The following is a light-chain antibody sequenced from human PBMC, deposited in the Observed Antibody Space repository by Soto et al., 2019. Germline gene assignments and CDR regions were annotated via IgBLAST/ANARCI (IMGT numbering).Light chain of an antibody. CDR1: QTISTW. Sequence: GDILTIPCRASQTISTWMAWYQQKPGKAPKLLIYAASTLQSGVPSRFSGSGSVTDFTLTISSLQPEDVATYYCQKYNSAPRTFGPGTKVDIK. V-gene: IGKV1-27*01. CDR3: QKYNSAPRT. J-gene: IGKJ1*01. CDR2: AAS.